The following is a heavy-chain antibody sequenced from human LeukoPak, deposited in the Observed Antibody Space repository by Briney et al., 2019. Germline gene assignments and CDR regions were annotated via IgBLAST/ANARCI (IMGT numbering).Heavy chain of an antibody. J-gene: IGHJ6*04. Sequence: GGSLRLSCAASGFTLSNYAMTWVRQAPGKGLQWVSAVSGSGTHTYYADSVKGRFTISRDNAKNSLYLQMNSLRAEDTAVYYCAELGITMIGGVWGKGTTVTISS. V-gene: IGHV3-23*01. D-gene: IGHD3-10*02. CDR2: VSGSGTHT. CDR3: AELGITMIGGV. CDR1: GFTLSNYA.